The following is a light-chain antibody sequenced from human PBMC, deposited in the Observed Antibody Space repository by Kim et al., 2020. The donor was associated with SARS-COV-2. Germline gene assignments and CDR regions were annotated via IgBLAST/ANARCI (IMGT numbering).Light chain of an antibody. J-gene: IGKJ5*01. CDR3: QQYDNLPIT. CDR1: QDISNY. CDR2: DAS. V-gene: IGKV1-33*01. Sequence: DTQMTQSPFSLSASVGDRVTITCQASQDISNYLNWYQQKPGKAPKLLIYDASNLETGVPSRFSGSGSGTDFTFTISSLQPEDIATYYCQQYDNLPITFGQGTRLEIK.